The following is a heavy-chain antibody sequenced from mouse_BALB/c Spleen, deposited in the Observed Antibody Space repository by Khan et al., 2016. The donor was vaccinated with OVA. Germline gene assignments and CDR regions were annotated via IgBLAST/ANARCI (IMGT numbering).Heavy chain of an antibody. CDR1: GFNIKDTD. CDR2: IDPANGNT. Sequence: VQLKQSGAELVKPGASVKLSCTASGFNIKDTDMHWVKQRPEQGLEWIGRIDPANGNTKYDQKFQGKATITADTSTNTAYLQPSSLTSEDTAVYYCAIINAWCQGTTLTVSS. CDR3: AIINA. V-gene: IGHV14-3*02. J-gene: IGHJ2*01.